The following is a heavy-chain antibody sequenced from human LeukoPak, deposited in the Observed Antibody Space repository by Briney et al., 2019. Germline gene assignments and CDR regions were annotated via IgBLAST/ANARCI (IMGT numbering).Heavy chain of an antibody. CDR1: GYSFTSYW. Sequence: GESLKISCKGSGYSFTSYWIGWVRQMPGKGLEWMGIIYPGDSDTRYSPSFQGQVTISADKSISTAYLQWSSLKASDTAMYYSASGATIFVSTLDYWGQGTLVTVSS. CDR3: ASGATIFVSTLDY. D-gene: IGHD3-3*01. J-gene: IGHJ4*02. CDR2: IYPGDSDT. V-gene: IGHV5-51*01.